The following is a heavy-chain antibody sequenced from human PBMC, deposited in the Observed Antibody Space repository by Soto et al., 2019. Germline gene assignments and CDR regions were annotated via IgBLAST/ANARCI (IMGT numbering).Heavy chain of an antibody. CDR2: ISDSGSAI. J-gene: IGHJ6*02. CDR1: GFTFSGYS. CDR3: ARDFVVGGPTINYYYGMDV. V-gene: IGHV3-48*01. D-gene: IGHD1-26*01. Sequence: GGSLRLSCAASGFTFSGYSMNWVRQAPGKGLEWISYISDSGSAIYYADSVKGRFTISRDNAKNSLYLQMNSLGAEDTAVYYCARDFVVGGPTINYYYGMDVWGQGT.